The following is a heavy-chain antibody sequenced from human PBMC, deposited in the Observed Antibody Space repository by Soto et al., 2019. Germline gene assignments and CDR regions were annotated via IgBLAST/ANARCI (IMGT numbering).Heavy chain of an antibody. Sequence: GGSLRLSCAASGFTFSSYGMHWVRQAPGKGLEWVAVISYDGSNKYYADSVKGRFTISRDNSKNTLYLQMNSLRAEDTAVYYCAAQGDLDYWGQGTLVTVSS. CDR1: GFTFSSYG. CDR3: AAQGDLDY. CDR2: ISYDGSNK. V-gene: IGHV3-30*03. J-gene: IGHJ4*02. D-gene: IGHD3-10*01.